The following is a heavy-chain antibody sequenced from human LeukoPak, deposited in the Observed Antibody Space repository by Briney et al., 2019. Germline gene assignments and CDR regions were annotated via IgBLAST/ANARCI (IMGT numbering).Heavy chain of an antibody. V-gene: IGHV4-34*01. J-gene: IGHJ5*02. CDR1: GGSFSGYY. Sequence: SETLSLTCAVYGGSFSGYYWSWIRQPPGKGLEWIGEINHSGSTNYNPSLESRVTISVDTSKNQFSLNLSSVTAADTAVYYCASSIPPFDPWGQGTLVTVSS. CDR3: ASSIPPFDP. CDR2: INHSGST. D-gene: IGHD2-2*02.